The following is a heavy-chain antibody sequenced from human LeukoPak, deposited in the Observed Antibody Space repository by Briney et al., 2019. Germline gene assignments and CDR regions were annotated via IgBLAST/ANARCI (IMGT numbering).Heavy chain of an antibody. V-gene: IGHV3-30*18. D-gene: IGHD6-19*01. CDR2: ISNDGRSK. CDR1: GXNFSSDA. CDR3: AKGLAGYTSGWYGIFDY. Sequence: PGRSLKLSCAASGXNFSSDAMHWVRQAPGKGLGWVAVISNDGRSKYFADSVKGRFTISRDNSKNTLYLQMNSLTAEDTAVFYCAKGLAGYTSGWYGIFDYWGQGALVTVSS. J-gene: IGHJ4*02.